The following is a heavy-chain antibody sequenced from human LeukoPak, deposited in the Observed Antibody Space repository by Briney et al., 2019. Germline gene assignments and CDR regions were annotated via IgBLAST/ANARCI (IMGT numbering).Heavy chain of an antibody. CDR1: GFTFSSYA. J-gene: IGHJ4*02. CDR3: AKGLLLWFGGIDY. D-gene: IGHD3-10*01. CDR2: ISGSGGST. V-gene: IGHV3-23*01. Sequence: GGSLRLSCAASGFTFSSYAMSWVRQAPGKGLEWVSAISGSGGSTYYADSVKGRFTIPRDNSKNTLYLQMNSLRAEDTAVYYCAKGLLLWFGGIDYWGQGTLVTVSS.